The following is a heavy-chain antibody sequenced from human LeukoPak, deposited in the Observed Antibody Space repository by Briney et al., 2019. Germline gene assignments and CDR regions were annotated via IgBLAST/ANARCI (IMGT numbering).Heavy chain of an antibody. Sequence: SETLSLTCTVSGGSISSYYWSWIRQPPGKGLEWIGYIYYSGSTNYNPSLKSRVTIPVDTSKNQFSLKLSSVTAADTAVYYCARAEVFRYIVVVTATHDAFDIWGQGTMVTVSS. J-gene: IGHJ3*02. CDR2: IYYSGST. V-gene: IGHV4-59*01. D-gene: IGHD2-21*02. CDR1: GGSISSYY. CDR3: ARAEVFRYIVVVTATHDAFDI.